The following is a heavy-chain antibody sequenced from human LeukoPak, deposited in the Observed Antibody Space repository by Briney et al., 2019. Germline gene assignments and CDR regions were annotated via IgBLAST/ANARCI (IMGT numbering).Heavy chain of an antibody. CDR3: AKGLYSGSYSAWFDP. CDR1: GFTFDDYA. V-gene: IGHV3-9*01. D-gene: IGHD1-26*01. Sequence: GGSLRLSCAASGFTFDDYAMHWVRQAPGKGLEWVSGMRWNSGSIGYADSVKGRFTISRDNAKNSLYLQMNSLRAEDTALYYCAKGLYSGSYSAWFDPWGQGTLVTVSS. J-gene: IGHJ5*02. CDR2: MRWNSGSI.